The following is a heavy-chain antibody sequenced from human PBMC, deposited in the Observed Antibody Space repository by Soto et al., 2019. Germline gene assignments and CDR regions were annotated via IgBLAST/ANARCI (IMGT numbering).Heavy chain of an antibody. CDR3: ARSQGSSTSLEIYYYYYYGMDV. V-gene: IGHV1-69*13. D-gene: IGHD2-2*01. Sequence: GASVKVSCKASGGTFGSYAISWVRQAPGQGLEWMGGIIPISDTTNYAQKFQGRVTITADESTSTAYMELSSLRSEDTAVYYCARSQGSSTSLEIYYYYYYGMDVWGQGTTVTVSS. J-gene: IGHJ6*02. CDR2: IIPISDTT. CDR1: GGTFGSYA.